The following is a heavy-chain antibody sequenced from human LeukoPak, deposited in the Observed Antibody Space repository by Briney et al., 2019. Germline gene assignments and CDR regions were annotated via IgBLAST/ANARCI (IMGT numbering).Heavy chain of an antibody. CDR3: ARIGAGSSRDY. CDR2: ISSTGGTI. V-gene: IGHV3-48*03. D-gene: IGHD6-13*01. Sequence: GGSLRLSCAASGSTFSSYEMNWVRQAPGKGLEWVSYISSTGGTIYYADSVKGRFTISRDNAKSSLYLQMNSLRAEDTAVYYCARIGAGSSRDYWGQGTLVTVSS. CDR1: GSTFSSYE. J-gene: IGHJ4*02.